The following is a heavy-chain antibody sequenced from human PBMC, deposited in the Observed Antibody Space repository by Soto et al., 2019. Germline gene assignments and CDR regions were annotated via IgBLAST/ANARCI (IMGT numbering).Heavy chain of an antibody. V-gene: IGHV3-23*01. CDR3: AKVGPRYYDSSGYYPRAFDY. Sequence: GGSLRLSCAASGFTFISYAMSWVRQAPGKGLEWVSAISGSGGSTYYADSVKGRFTISRDNSKNTLYLQMNSLRAEDTAVYYCAKVGPRYYDSSGYYPRAFDYWGQGTLVTVSS. CDR1: GFTFISYA. D-gene: IGHD3-22*01. J-gene: IGHJ4*02. CDR2: ISGSGGST.